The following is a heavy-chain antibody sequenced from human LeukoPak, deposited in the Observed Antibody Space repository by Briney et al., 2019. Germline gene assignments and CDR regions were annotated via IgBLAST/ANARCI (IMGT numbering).Heavy chain of an antibody. Sequence: GASVKVSCKASGYTFTGYYMHWVRQAPGQGLEWMGRINPNSGGTNYAQKFQGRVTMTRDTSISTAYMELSRLRSDDTVVYYCARDREITFGGVIAYYYYYMDVWGKGTTVTVSS. CDR1: GYTFTGYY. CDR3: ARDREITFGGVIAYYYYYMDV. J-gene: IGHJ6*03. D-gene: IGHD3-16*02. V-gene: IGHV1-2*05. CDR2: INPNSGGT.